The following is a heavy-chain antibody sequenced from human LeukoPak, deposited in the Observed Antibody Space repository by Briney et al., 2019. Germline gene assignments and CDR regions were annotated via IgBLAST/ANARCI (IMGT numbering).Heavy chain of an antibody. J-gene: IGHJ4*02. CDR2: IYYSGST. CDR1: GGSISSSSHY. V-gene: IGHV4-39*01. CDR3: ARTYIVGPTRHFDY. D-gene: IGHD1-26*01. Sequence: SETLSLTCTVSGGSISSSSHYWGWIRQPSGKGLEWVGSIYYSGSTYYNPPLKSRVTISVDTSKNQFSLKLSSVTAADTAVYFCARTYIVGPTRHFDYWGQGTLVTVSS.